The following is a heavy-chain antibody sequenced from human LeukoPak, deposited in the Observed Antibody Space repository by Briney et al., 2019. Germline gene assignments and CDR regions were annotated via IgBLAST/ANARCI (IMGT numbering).Heavy chain of an antibody. CDR1: GGSFSGYY. V-gene: IGHV4-34*01. Sequence: PSETLSLTCAVYGGSFSGYYWSWIRQPPGKGLEWIGEINHSGSTNYNPSLKSRVTISVDTSKNQFSLKLSSVTAADTAVYYCAITRCRLCSRGAGIYYWGQGTLVTVSS. CDR3: AITRCRLCSRGAGIYY. D-gene: IGHD6-19*01. CDR2: INHSGST. J-gene: IGHJ4*02.